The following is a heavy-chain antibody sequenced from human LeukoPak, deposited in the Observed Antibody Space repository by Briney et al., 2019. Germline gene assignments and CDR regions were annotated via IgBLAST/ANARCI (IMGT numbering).Heavy chain of an antibody. CDR2: IWYDGSNK. J-gene: IGHJ5*02. CDR3: ARGPFLEWTSVNWFDP. Sequence: PGRSLRLSCAASGFTFSSYGMHWVRQAPGKGLEWVAVIWYDGSNKYYADSVKGRFTISRDNAKNSLYLQMNSLRAEDTAVYYCARGPFLEWTSVNWFDPRGQGTLVTVSS. CDR1: GFTFSSYG. V-gene: IGHV3-33*01. D-gene: IGHD3-3*01.